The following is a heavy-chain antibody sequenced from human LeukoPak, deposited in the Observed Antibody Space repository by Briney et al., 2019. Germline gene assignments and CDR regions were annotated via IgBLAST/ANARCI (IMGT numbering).Heavy chain of an antibody. CDR2: VYTSGST. D-gene: IGHD1-1*01. V-gene: IGHV4-61*02. CDR1: GGSISSDNYS. CDR3: ARWKNDYGDY. J-gene: IGHJ4*02. Sequence: SETLSLTCTVSGGSISSDNYSWSWIRQPAGKGLEWIGRVYTSGSTNYNPSLKSRVTISVDTSKKQFSLKLSSVTAADTAVYYCARWKNDYGDYWGQGTLVTVSS.